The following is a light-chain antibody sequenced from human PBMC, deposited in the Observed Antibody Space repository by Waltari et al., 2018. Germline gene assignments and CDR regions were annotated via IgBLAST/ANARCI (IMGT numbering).Light chain of an antibody. CDR3: NSHSTTTPVV. CDR2: DVT. V-gene: IGLV2-14*03. CDR1: STDVGSYHY. Sequence: QSALTQPASVSGSPGQSIPISCTGTSTDVGSYHYVPWYQQYPGKAPQLIIYDVTPRPSGISTRFSGSKSGNTASLTISGLQAEDEADYFCNSHSTTTPVVFGGGTKVTVL. J-gene: IGLJ2*01.